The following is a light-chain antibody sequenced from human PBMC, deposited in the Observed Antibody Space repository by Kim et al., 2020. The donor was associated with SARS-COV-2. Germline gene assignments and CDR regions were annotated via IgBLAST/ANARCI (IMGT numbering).Light chain of an antibody. V-gene: IGLV3-21*04. Sequence: SYELTQPPSVSVAPGQTASITCGGNNIGDKSVHWYQQKPGQAPVLVIYYHSDRPSGIPERFSGSKSANTATLTISRVEAGDEADYYCQVWDRSTDHRVFGGGTKLTVL. J-gene: IGLJ3*02. CDR1: NIGDKS. CDR3: QVWDRSTDHRV. CDR2: YHS.